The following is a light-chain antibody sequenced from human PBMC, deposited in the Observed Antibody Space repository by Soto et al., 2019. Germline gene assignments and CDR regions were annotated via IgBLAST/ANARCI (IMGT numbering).Light chain of an antibody. CDR1: SSDVGSYNL. CDR2: EGS. Sequence: QSVLTQPASVSGSPGQSITNSCTGTSSDVGSYNLVSWYQQHPGKAPKLMIYEGSKRPSGVSNRFSGSKSGNTASLTISGLQAAEEADYFCCSYAGSSIPYVFGTGIKVTV. CDR3: CSYAGSSIPYV. J-gene: IGLJ1*01. V-gene: IGLV2-23*01.